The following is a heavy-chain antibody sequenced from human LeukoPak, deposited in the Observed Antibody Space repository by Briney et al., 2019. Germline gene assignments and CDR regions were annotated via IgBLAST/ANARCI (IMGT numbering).Heavy chain of an antibody. CDR2: ISYDGSNK. CDR1: GFTFSSYA. Sequence: GGSLRLSCAASGFTFSSYAMHWVRQAPGKGLEWVAVISYDGSNKYYADSVKGRFTISRDNSKNTLYLQMNSLRAGDTAVYYCARGNFATYYYDSSGYFPIDYWGQGTLVTVSS. V-gene: IGHV3-30*04. CDR3: ARGNFATYYYDSSGYFPIDY. J-gene: IGHJ4*02. D-gene: IGHD3-22*01.